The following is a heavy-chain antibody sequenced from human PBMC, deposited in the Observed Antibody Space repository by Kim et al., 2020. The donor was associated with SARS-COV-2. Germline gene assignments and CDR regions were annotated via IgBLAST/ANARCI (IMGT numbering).Heavy chain of an antibody. CDR2: IYYSGST. V-gene: IGHV4-39*01. Sequence: SETLSLTCTVSGGSISSSSYYWGWIRQPPGKGLEWIGSIYYSGSTYYNPSLKSRVTISVDTSKNQFSLKLSSVTAADTAVYYCASHILLWFGELFAISNWFDPWGQGTLVTVSS. CDR1: GGSISSSSYY. J-gene: IGHJ5*02. CDR3: ASHILLWFGELFAISNWFDP. D-gene: IGHD3-10*01.